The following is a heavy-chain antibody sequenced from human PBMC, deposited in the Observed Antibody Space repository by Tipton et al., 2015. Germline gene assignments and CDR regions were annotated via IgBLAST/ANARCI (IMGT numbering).Heavy chain of an antibody. J-gene: IGHJ2*01. D-gene: IGHD6-25*01. V-gene: IGHV1-2*06. Sequence: QSGPEVKEPGASVKVSCKASGYTFTGYFLHWLRQAPGQGLEWMGLINPKRGGTEYAEKFQDRVTMTRDTSINTIYLEVSRLRSDDTAVYYCARDSGRPGRYWYFDLWGRGSLVAVSS. CDR3: ARDSGRPGRYWYFDL. CDR1: GYTFTGYF. CDR2: INPKRGGT.